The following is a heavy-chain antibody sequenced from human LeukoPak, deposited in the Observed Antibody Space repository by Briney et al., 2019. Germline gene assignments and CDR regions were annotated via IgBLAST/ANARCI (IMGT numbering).Heavy chain of an antibody. D-gene: IGHD3-3*01. CDR2: ISGSGGTT. Sequence: GGSLRLSCAASGFTLSSYAMSWVRQAPGKGLEWVSSISGSGGTTYYADSVKGRFTISRDNSKNTLYLQMNSLRAEDTAVYYCTKDLTSWSGYSPYYGMDVWGQGTTVTVSS. J-gene: IGHJ6*02. V-gene: IGHV3-23*01. CDR1: GFTLSSYA. CDR3: TKDLTSWSGYSPYYGMDV.